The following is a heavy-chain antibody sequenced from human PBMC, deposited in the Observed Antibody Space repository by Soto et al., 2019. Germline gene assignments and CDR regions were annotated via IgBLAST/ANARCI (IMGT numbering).Heavy chain of an antibody. CDR2: IYYSGST. Sequence: QVQLQESGPGLVKPSETLSLTCTVSGGSISSYYWSWIRQPPGKGLEWIGYIYYSGSTNYNPSLMSRVTISVDTSKNQCSLKLSSVTAADTAVYYCARRWGSAADYWGQGTLVTVSS. V-gene: IGHV4-59*08. J-gene: IGHJ4*02. CDR3: ARRWGSAADY. D-gene: IGHD2-15*01. CDR1: GGSISSYY.